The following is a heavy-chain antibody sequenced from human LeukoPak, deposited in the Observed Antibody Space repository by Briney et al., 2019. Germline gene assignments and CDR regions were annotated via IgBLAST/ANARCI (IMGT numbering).Heavy chain of an antibody. Sequence: SETLSLTCAVYGGSFSGYYWSWIRQPPGKGLEWIGEINHSGSTNYNPSLKSRVTISVDTSKNQFSLKLSPVTAADTAVYYCARGRRGDYWGQGTLVTVSS. CDR2: INHSGST. J-gene: IGHJ4*02. CDR1: GGSFSGYY. D-gene: IGHD3-10*01. CDR3: ARGRRGDY. V-gene: IGHV4-34*01.